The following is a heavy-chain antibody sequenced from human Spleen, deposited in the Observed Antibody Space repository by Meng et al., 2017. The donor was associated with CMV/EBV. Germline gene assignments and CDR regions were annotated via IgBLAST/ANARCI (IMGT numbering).Heavy chain of an antibody. D-gene: IGHD3-3*02. CDR1: GGTFSSYT. Sequence: SVKVSCKASGGTFSSYTISWVRQAPGQGLEWMGRIIPILGIANYAQKFQGRVTITADKSTSTAYMELSSLRSEDTAVYYCARSARIFGVVNHFDYWGQGTLVTVSS. CDR2: IIPILGIA. CDR3: ARSARIFGVVNHFDY. J-gene: IGHJ4*02. V-gene: IGHV1-69*02.